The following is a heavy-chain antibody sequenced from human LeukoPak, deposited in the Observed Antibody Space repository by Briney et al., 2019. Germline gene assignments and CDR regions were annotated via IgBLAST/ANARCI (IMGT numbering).Heavy chain of an antibody. D-gene: IGHD1-26*01. CDR1: GFTFNTYS. CDR3: ARWDTDHDY. V-gene: IGHV3-21*01. Sequence: PGGSLRLSCAASGFTFNTYSMNWVRQAPGKGLEWVSSISSSSSYIYYADSVKGRFTISRDNAKNSLYLQMNSLRAEDTAVYYCARWDTDHDYWGQGTLVTVSS. CDR2: ISSSSSYI. J-gene: IGHJ4*02.